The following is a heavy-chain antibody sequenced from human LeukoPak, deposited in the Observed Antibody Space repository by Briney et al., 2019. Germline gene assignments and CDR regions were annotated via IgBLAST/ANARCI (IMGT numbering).Heavy chain of an antibody. V-gene: IGHV1-18*01. J-gene: IGHJ5*02. CDR2: IHIYRGNT. CDR3: ARDVGITVADSFDP. CDR1: GGTFSNSA. Sequence: ASVKVSCKASGGTFSNSAISWVRQAPGQGLEWMGWIHIYRGNTNYAQKFQGRVTMTTDTSTSTVYMEVRGLRSDDTAMYYCARDVGITVADSFDPWGQGTLVTVSS. D-gene: IGHD6-13*01.